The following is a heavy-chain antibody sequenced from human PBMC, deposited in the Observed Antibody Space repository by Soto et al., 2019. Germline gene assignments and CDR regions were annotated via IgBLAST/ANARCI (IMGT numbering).Heavy chain of an antibody. CDR1: GFTFSSYW. V-gene: IGHV3-7*03. J-gene: IGHJ4*02. CDR2: IKQDGSEK. D-gene: IGHD2-2*01. CDR3: AKINTPQPHY. Sequence: GGSLRLSCAASGFTFSSYWMSWVRQAPGKGLEWVANIKQDGSEKYYVDSVKGRFTISRDNSKNTLYLQMNSLRAEDTAVYYCAKINTPQPHYWGQGTLVTVSS.